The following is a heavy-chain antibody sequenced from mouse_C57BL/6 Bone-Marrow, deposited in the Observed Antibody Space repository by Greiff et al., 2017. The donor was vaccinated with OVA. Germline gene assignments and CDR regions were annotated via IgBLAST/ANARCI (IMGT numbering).Heavy chain of an antibody. CDR1: GYTFTNYW. Sequence: VQLQKSGAELVRPGTSVKMSCKASGYTFTNYWIGWAKQRPGHGLEWIGDIYPGGGYTNYNEKFKGKATLTADKSSSTAYMQFSSLTSEDSAIYYCARHYYFDYWGQGTTLTVSS. CDR2: IYPGGGYT. J-gene: IGHJ2*01. V-gene: IGHV1-63*01. CDR3: ARHYYFDY.